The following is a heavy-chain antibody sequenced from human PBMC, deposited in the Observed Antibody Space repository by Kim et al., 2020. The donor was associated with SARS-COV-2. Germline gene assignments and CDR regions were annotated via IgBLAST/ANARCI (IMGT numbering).Heavy chain of an antibody. J-gene: IGHJ3*02. V-gene: IGHV4-59*01. Sequence: SETLSLTSTVSGGSISSYYWSWIRQPPGKGLEWIGSIYYSGSTNYNPSLKSRVTISVDTSKNQFSLKLSSVTAADTAVYYCAREGLGYCSSTSCRPAKAFDIWGQGTMVTVSS. CDR3: AREGLGYCSSTSCRPAKAFDI. D-gene: IGHD2-2*01. CDR2: IYYSGST. CDR1: GGSISSYY.